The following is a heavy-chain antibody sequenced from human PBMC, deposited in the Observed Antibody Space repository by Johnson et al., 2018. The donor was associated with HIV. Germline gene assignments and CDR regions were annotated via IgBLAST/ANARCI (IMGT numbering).Heavy chain of an antibody. CDR2: INWNGGST. J-gene: IGHJ3*02. D-gene: IGHD1-26*01. Sequence: EVQLVESGGGLVQPGGSLRLSCAASGFTFSSYWMSWVRQAPGKGLEWVSGINWNGGSTGYADSVKGRFTISRDNAKNTLYLQMNSLRPEDTALYFCARDSGAPGNDAFDIWGQGTMVTISS. CDR1: GFTFSSYW. CDR3: ARDSGAPGNDAFDI. V-gene: IGHV3-20*04.